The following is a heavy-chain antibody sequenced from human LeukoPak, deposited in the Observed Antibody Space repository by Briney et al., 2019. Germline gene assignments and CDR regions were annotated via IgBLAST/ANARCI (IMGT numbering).Heavy chain of an antibody. CDR2: VDPSDSYI. J-gene: IGHJ5*02. V-gene: IGHV5-10-1*01. CDR3: ARQEYCSGGSCYTWFDP. CDR1: GYNFTSYW. Sequence: GESLKISCKGFGYNFTSYWISWVRQMPGKGLEWMGRVDPSDSYINYSPSFQGHVTISADKSISTAYLQWSSLKASDTAMYYCARQEYCSGGSCYTWFDPWGQGTLVTVSS. D-gene: IGHD2-15*01.